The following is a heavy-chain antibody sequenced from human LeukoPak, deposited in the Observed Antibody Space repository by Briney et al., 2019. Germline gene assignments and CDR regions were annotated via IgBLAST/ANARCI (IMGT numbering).Heavy chain of an antibody. CDR3: ARYDSSGYRFDY. Sequence: SETLSLTCTVSGGSISSYYWSWIRQPPGKGLEWIGYIYYSGSTNYNPSLKSRVTISVDTSQNQFSLKLSSVTAADTAVYYRARYDSSGYRFDYWGQGTLVTVSS. J-gene: IGHJ4*02. CDR1: GGSISSYY. V-gene: IGHV4-59*08. CDR2: IYYSGST. D-gene: IGHD3-22*01.